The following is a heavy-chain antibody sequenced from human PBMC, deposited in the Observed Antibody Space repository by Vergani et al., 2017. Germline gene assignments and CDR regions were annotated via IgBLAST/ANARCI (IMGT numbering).Heavy chain of an antibody. CDR1: GGPINSHNYY. CDR3: AGGSCLGGSCYKPRFDY. Sequence: QVQLQESGPGLVKPSQTLSLTCTVFGGPINSHNYYRSWIRQPAGKGLEWIGRIHTSGSTNYNPSLKSRVTMSEDTSKNQFSLNLTSVTAADTAVYFCAGGSCLGGSCYKPRFDYWGQGILVTVSS. V-gene: IGHV4-61*02. CDR2: IHTSGST. D-gene: IGHD2-15*01. J-gene: IGHJ4*02.